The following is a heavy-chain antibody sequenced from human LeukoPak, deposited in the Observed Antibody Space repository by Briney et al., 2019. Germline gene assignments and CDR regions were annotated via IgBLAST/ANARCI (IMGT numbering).Heavy chain of an antibody. D-gene: IGHD2-2*01. CDR1: GGSISSSSYY. Sequence: PSETLSLTCTVSGGSISSSSYYWGWIRQPPGKGLEWIGSIYYSGSTYYNPSLKSRVTISVDTSKNQFSLKLSSVTAADTAVYYCARVSPSYCSSTSCYYHYYMDVWGKGTTVTVSS. V-gene: IGHV4-39*01. CDR2: IYYSGST. J-gene: IGHJ6*03. CDR3: ARVSPSYCSSTSCYYHYYMDV.